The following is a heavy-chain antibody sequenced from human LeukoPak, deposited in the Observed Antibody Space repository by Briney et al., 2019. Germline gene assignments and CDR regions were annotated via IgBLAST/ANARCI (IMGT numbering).Heavy chain of an antibody. D-gene: IGHD5-24*01. CDR1: GFTFSSYG. V-gene: IGHV3-30*18. Sequence: PGETLRLSCAASGFTFSSYGMHWVRQAPGKGLEWVAVISYDGSNKYYADSVKGRFTISRDNSKNTLYLQMNSLRAEDTAVYYCAKDGVEMATTFDYWGQGTLVTVSS. J-gene: IGHJ4*02. CDR2: ISYDGSNK. CDR3: AKDGVEMATTFDY.